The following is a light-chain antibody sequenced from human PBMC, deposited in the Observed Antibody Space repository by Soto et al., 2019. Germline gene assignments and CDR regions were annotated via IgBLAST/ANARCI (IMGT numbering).Light chain of an antibody. CDR2: AAS. CDR3: QHYDSVPYT. V-gene: IGKV1-27*01. J-gene: IGKJ2*01. Sequence: DIQMTQSPSSLSASVGDRVTITCRASQGIANYLAWYQQKPGKVPKLLVYAASTLQSGVPSRFSGSESGTDFTLTIRSLQPEDVATYYCQHYDSVPYTFGQGTKLEIK. CDR1: QGIANY.